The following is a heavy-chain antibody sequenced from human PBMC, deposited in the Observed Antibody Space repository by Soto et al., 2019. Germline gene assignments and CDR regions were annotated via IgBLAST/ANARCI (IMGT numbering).Heavy chain of an antibody. Sequence: QIQLVQSGPEVKRPGASVKVSCRTSGFTFNLYGFTWLRQAPGQGLEWMGWISAYDGDTNYADNFQGRISMTIDRSTRTAYMELSSLTSDDTAVYFCTRVAEMSRTRYLDFWGQGTLVTVSS. J-gene: IGHJ4*02. CDR3: TRVAEMSRTRYLDF. CDR1: GFTFNLYG. CDR2: ISAYDGDT. V-gene: IGHV1-18*01.